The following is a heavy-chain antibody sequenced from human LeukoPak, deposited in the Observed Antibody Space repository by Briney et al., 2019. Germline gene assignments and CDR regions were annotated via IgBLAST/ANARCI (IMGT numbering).Heavy chain of an antibody. D-gene: IGHD6-13*01. Sequence: PGGSLRLSCAASGFTFSGYWMHWVRQAPGKGLVWVSRINSDGSTTSYADSVMGRFTISRDNSENTLYLQMNSLRAEDTALYYCASDGIAVDRGIGYFDYWGQGTLVTVSS. V-gene: IGHV3-74*01. CDR3: ASDGIAVDRGIGYFDY. CDR1: GFTFSGYW. J-gene: IGHJ4*02. CDR2: INSDGSTT.